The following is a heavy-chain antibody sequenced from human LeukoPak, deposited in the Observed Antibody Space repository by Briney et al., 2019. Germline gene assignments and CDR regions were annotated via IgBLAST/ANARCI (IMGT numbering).Heavy chain of an antibody. Sequence: SETLSLTCTVSGGSISSYYWRWIRQPPGKGLEWIGYIYYSGSTNYNPSLKSRVTISVDTPKNQFSLKLSSVIAADTAVYYCASSFDLYGDYLHPFDYWGQGTLVTVSS. V-gene: IGHV4-59*08. J-gene: IGHJ4*02. CDR3: ASSFDLYGDYLHPFDY. CDR2: IYYSGST. CDR1: GGSISSYY. D-gene: IGHD4-17*01.